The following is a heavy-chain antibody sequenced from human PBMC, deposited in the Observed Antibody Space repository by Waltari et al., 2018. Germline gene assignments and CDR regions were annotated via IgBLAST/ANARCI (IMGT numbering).Heavy chain of an antibody. CDR3: ARGGGLRWLQSLYYMDV. J-gene: IGHJ6*03. Sequence: QVQLQQWGAGLLKPSETLSLTCAVYGGSFSGYYWSWIRQPPGKGVEWIGEINHSGSTNYNPSLKSRGTISVDTSKNQFALKLSSVTAADTAVYYCARGGGLRWLQSLYYMDVWGKGTTVTVSS. CDR2: INHSGST. V-gene: IGHV4-34*01. D-gene: IGHD5-12*01. CDR1: GGSFSGYY.